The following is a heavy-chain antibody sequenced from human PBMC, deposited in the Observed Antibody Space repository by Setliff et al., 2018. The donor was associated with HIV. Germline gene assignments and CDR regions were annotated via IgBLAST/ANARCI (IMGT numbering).Heavy chain of an antibody. CDR2: IQVDGSET. V-gene: IGHV3-7*01. CDR3: ARDATRGGDFEF. J-gene: IGHJ4*02. D-gene: IGHD1-26*01. Sequence: WIRQPPGKGLAWVSNIQVDGSETFYVDSVKARFTMSRDNANSLVYLEMHSLKVEDTAVYYCARDATRGGDFEFWGQGTLVTVSS.